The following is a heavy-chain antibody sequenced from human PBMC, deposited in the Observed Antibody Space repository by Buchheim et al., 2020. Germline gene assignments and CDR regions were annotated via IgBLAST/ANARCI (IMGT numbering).Heavy chain of an antibody. CDR3: ARVPIQLWETNDYYYYGMDV. D-gene: IGHD5-18*01. J-gene: IGHJ6*02. Sequence: QVQLQESGPGLVKPSGTLSLTCAVSGGSISSSNWWSWVRQPPGKGLEWIGEIYHSGSTNYNPSLKSRVTISVDQSKNQFSLKLSSVTAADTAVYYCARVPIQLWETNDYYYYGMDVWGQGTT. CDR2: IYHSGST. CDR1: GGSISSSNW. V-gene: IGHV4-4*02.